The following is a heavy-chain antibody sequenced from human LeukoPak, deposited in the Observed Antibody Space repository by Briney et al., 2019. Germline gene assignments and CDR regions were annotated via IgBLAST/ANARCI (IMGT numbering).Heavy chain of an antibody. J-gene: IGHJ4*02. CDR2: INSDGSTT. CDR1: GFTFSSYW. V-gene: IGHV3-74*01. Sequence: GGSLRLSCGASGFTFSSYWMHWVRQAPGKGLVWISRINSDGSTTSYADSVKGRFTISRDNAKNTLYLQMNSLRAEDTAVYYCARGNYFGQDYWGQGTLVTVSS. D-gene: IGHD3-10*01. CDR3: ARGNYFGQDY.